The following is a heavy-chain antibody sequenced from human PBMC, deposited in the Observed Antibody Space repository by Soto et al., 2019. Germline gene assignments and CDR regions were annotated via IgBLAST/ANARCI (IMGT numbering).Heavy chain of an antibody. J-gene: IGHJ4*02. D-gene: IGHD3-10*01. V-gene: IGHV3-30-3*02. CDR1: GFTLSSFA. CDR3: AKSSSGLRDYFDS. CDR2: TSYDGLNT. Sequence: GGSLRLSXAASGFTLSSFAMQWVRQAPGKGLEWVATTSYDGLNTFYGESVRGRFSISRDTSKNTLFLQMDSLKTEDTAVYFCAKSSSGLRDYFDSWGRGTLVTVSS.